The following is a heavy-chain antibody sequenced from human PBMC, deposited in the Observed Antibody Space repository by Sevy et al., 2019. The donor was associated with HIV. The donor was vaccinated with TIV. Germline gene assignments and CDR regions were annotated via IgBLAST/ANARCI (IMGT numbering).Heavy chain of an antibody. J-gene: IGHJ4*02. CDR3: ARGKVGIFGVVVGQFDS. CDR1: GYSFTNYA. CDR2: IKADNGNI. V-gene: IGHV1-3*01. Sequence: ASVKVSCKASGYSFTNYAIHWVRQAPGQGLEWMGWIKADNGNIKYSQRFQGILTITRDTSATTAYMELSSLRSEDTALYFCARGKVGIFGVVVGQFDSWGQGTLVTVSS. D-gene: IGHD3-3*01.